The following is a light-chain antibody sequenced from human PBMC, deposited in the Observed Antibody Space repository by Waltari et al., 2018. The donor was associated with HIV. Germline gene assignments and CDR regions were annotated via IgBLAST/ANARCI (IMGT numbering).Light chain of an antibody. CDR3: QQYDDWPPFT. Sequence: DIVMTQSPAILSVSPGESVTLSCRASQSVRTSLAWYQQKPGQAPRLLIYGASTRATGIPARFSGSGSGTEVTLTISSLQSEDSAVYHCQQYDDWPPFTFGQGTKLEIK. V-gene: IGKV3-15*01. J-gene: IGKJ2*01. CDR1: QSVRTS. CDR2: GAS.